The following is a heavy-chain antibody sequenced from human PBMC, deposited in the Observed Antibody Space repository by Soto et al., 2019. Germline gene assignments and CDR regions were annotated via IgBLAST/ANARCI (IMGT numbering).Heavy chain of an antibody. Sequence: QVQLVQSGAEMKKPGASVKVTCKVSGHTLSELSMHWVRQAPGKGLEWMGGFDPEDGETISAQEFQGRVTMTEDTSTDSTYMELSSLRSEDTAVYYCAAGGTRWLHSPFDYWGQGTLVTISS. CDR2: FDPEDGET. J-gene: IGHJ4*02. D-gene: IGHD1-1*01. CDR1: GHTLSELS. CDR3: AAGGTRWLHSPFDY. V-gene: IGHV1-24*01.